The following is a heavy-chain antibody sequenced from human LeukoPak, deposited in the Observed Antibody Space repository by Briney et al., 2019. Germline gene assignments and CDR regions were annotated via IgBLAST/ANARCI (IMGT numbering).Heavy chain of an antibody. CDR1: EYSFTSYW. CDR3: ARRFFYDSPGGFAY. CDR2: IYPGDSHT. D-gene: IGHD3-22*01. J-gene: IGHJ4*02. Sequence: GESLKISCKGSEYSFTSYWVGWVRQMPGKGLEWMGVIYPGDSHTRYSPSFQGQVTISVDKSISTAYLQWSSLRASDTAMYYCARRFFYDSPGGFAYGARGTLVTVSS. V-gene: IGHV5-51*01.